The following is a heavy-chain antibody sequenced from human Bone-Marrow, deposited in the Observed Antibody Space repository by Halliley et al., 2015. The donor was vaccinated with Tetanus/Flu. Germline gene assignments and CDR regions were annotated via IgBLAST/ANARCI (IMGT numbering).Heavy chain of an antibody. CDR3: SRWVRALDF. J-gene: IGHJ4*02. CDR2: KKQDGSEK. V-gene: IGHV3-7*04. Sequence: GLVWLANKKQDGSEKYYVDSVRGRFTISRDNAKNSLYLQMDSLRAEDTAVYYCSRWVRALDFWGRGTLVTVSS.